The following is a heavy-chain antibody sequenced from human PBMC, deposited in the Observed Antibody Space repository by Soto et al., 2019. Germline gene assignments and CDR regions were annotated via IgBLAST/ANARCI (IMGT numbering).Heavy chain of an antibody. D-gene: IGHD3-10*01. CDR2: INQDGSQQ. CDR1: GFSFSSYW. J-gene: IGHJ4*02. CDR3: AKAPRASGRDYYCES. V-gene: IGHV3-7*05. Sequence: EVQLVESGGGLVQPGGSLRLSCAASGFSFSSYWMSWVRQDPGKRLEWVANINQDGSQQWYVDSVKGRFTISRDNTKDSLYLPMNSLRDEDTAVYYCAKAPRASGRDYYCESWGQGTLITVSS.